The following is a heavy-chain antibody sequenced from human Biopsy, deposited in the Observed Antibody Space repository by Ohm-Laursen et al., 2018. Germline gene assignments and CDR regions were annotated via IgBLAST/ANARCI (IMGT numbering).Heavy chain of an antibody. Sequence: SLRLSCTASGFSFSDYHMRRIRQAPGRGLEWVSYISGGGTIYYGDSMKGRVTISRDNAKNSLYLQMHSLGAEDTAVYYCARDTRWSPYSMDVWGQGTTVTVSS. V-gene: IGHV3-11*01. CDR3: ARDTRWSPYSMDV. CDR2: ISGGGTI. D-gene: IGHD4-23*01. J-gene: IGHJ6*02. CDR1: GFSFSDYH.